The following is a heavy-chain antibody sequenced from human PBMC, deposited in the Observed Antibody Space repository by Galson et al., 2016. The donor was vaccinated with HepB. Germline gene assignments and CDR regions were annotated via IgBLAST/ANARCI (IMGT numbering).Heavy chain of an antibody. CDR2: IGSRRSYT. CDR3: ARNGSNSYYYMDV. Sequence: SLRLSCAASGFTFSDYYMSWIRQTPGKGLESVSSIGSRRSYTNYADSVKGRFTISRDKARNSLYLKMNSLRAVDTAVYYCARNGSNSYYYMDVWGKGTTVTVSS. J-gene: IGHJ6*03. V-gene: IGHV3-11*06. D-gene: IGHD4-11*01. CDR1: GFTFSDYY.